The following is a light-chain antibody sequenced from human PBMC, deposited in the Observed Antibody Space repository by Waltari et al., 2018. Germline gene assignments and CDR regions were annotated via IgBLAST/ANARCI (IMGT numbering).Light chain of an antibody. J-gene: IGLJ3*02. CDR3: SSYAGRSTWV. Sequence: QSALTQPASVSGSPGQSITISCTGTSSDVGTYNLVSWYQQHPGKAPQLMIYEDSKRPSGVSNRFSGSKSGNTASLTISGLQAEDEADYYCSSYAGRSTWVFGGGTKLTVL. CDR1: SSDVGTYNL. CDR2: EDS. V-gene: IGLV2-23*01.